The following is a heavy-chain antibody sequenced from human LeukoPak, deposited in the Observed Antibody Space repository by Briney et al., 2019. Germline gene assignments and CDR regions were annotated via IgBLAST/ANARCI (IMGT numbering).Heavy chain of an antibody. V-gene: IGHV1-69*06. Sequence: GASVKVSCKASGYTFTSYAMNWVRQAPGQGLEWMGGIIPIFGTANYAQKFQGRVTITADKSTSTAYMELSSLRSEDTAVYYCARGLVSGYDPYYYYMDVWGKGTTVTVSS. J-gene: IGHJ6*03. D-gene: IGHD5-12*01. CDR2: IIPIFGTA. CDR3: ARGLVSGYDPYYYYMDV. CDR1: GYTFTSYA.